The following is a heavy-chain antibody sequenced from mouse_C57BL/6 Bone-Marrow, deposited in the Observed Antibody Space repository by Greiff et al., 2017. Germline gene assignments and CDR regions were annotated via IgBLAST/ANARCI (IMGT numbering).Heavy chain of an antibody. D-gene: IGHD1-1*01. V-gene: IGHV1-69*01. CDR3: ARSDYYGRSPDD. Sequence: QVQLQQPGAELVMPGASVKLSCKASGYTFTSYWMHWVKPRPGQGLEWIGEMDPSDSATHYNQKFKGKSPMTVDKSSSTAYMQLSSLTSDDAAVYYCARSDYYGRSPDDWGQGTTLTVSS. CDR2: MDPSDSAT. CDR1: GYTFTSYW. J-gene: IGHJ2*01.